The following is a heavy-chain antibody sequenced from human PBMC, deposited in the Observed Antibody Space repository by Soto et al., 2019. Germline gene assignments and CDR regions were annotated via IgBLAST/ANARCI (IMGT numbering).Heavy chain of an antibody. Sequence: SSETLSLTCSFSGDSVTSHYLTWIRQSPGKGLEWIGYIHYTGCTNYNPSLKSRVTISVDTSKNQFSLKLSSVTAADTAVYYCARHRAAAAEFDYWGQGTLVTVS. D-gene: IGHD6-13*01. J-gene: IGHJ4*02. V-gene: IGHV4-59*08. CDR1: GDSVTSHY. CDR2: IHYTGCT. CDR3: ARHRAAAAEFDY.